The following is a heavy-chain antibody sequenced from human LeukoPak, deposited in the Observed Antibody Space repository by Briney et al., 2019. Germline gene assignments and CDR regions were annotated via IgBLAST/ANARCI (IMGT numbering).Heavy chain of an antibody. Sequence: GESLKISCKGSGYSFTNYWIARVRQMPGKGLEWMAIVYPRDSDTRYSPSFQGQVTVSADKSINTAYLQWSSLKASDTAMYYCTRPDSTGFYTDWGQGTLVTVSS. D-gene: IGHD3-22*01. CDR1: GYSFTNYW. V-gene: IGHV5-51*01. CDR2: VYPRDSDT. CDR3: TRPDSTGFYTD. J-gene: IGHJ4*02.